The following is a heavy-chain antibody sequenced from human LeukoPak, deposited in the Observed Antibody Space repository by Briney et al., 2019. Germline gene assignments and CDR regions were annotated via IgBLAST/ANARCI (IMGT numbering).Heavy chain of an antibody. J-gene: IGHJ4*02. CDR1: GYTFTSYG. Sequence: ASVKVSCKASGYTFTSYGISWVRQAPGQGLEWMGWISAYNGNTNYAQKLQGRVTMTTDTSTSTAYMELSRLRSDDTAVYYCASGAGVATMGDYWGQGTLVTVSS. CDR2: ISAYNGNT. D-gene: IGHD5-12*01. CDR3: ASGAGVATMGDY. V-gene: IGHV1-18*01.